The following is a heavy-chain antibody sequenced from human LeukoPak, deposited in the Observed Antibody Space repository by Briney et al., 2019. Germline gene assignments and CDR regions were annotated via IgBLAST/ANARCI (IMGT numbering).Heavy chain of an antibody. CDR3: ARAGAVAGYYYYGMDV. CDR2: TYYRPKWYN. J-gene: IGHJ6*02. V-gene: IGHV6-1*01. D-gene: IGHD6-19*01. CDR1: GDSVSSNSAA. Sequence: SQTLSLTCAISGDSVSSNSAAWNWIRQSPSRGLEWVGRTYYRPKWYNDYAVSVKSRITINPDTSKNQFSLQLNSVTPEDTAVYYCARAGAVAGYYYYGMDVWGQGTTVTVSS.